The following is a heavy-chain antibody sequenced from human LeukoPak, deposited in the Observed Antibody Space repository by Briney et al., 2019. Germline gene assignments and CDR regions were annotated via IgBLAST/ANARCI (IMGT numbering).Heavy chain of an antibody. CDR2: IYHSGRA. CDR3: ARAYPSFILAAAGIDAFDI. D-gene: IGHD6-13*01. CDR1: GGSISSSNW. V-gene: IGHV4-4*02. J-gene: IGHJ3*02. Sequence: SETLSLTCAVSGGSISSSNWWSWVRQPPGKGLEWIGEIYHSGRANYNPSLKSRVTISVDRSKNQFSLKLSSVTAADTAVYYCARAYPSFILAAAGIDAFDIWGQGTMVTVSS.